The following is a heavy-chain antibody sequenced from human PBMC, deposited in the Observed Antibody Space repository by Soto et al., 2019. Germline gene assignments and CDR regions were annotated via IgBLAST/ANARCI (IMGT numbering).Heavy chain of an antibody. CDR3: ARYNSYAIDY. Sequence: SETLSLTCTVSGTSISSYYWSWIRQPPGKGLEWIANIHYSGTTDYNPSLASRVTLSVDTSKNQFSLKMTSVTAADRAMYFCARYNSYAIDYWGRGTLVTVSS. CDR2: IHYSGTT. V-gene: IGHV4-59*01. CDR1: GTSISSYY. J-gene: IGHJ4*02. D-gene: IGHD2-8*01.